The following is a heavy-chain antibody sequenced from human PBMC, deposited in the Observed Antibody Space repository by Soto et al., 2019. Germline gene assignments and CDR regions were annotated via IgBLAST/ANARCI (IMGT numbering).Heavy chain of an antibody. D-gene: IGHD2-2*01. CDR1: GGSVSSVSYY. J-gene: IGHJ5*02. CDR3: ARYSSSVTCHGFDP. Sequence: SETLSLTCTVSGGSVSSVSYYWSWIRQPPGKGLEWIGYIYYSGSTNYNPSLKSRVTMSVDTSKNQFSLKLSSVTAADTAVYYCARYSSSVTCHGFDPWGPGTLVTVST. V-gene: IGHV4-61*01. CDR2: IYYSGST.